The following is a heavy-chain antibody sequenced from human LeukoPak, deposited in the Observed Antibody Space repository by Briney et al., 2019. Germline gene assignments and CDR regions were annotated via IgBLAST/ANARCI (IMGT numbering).Heavy chain of an antibody. J-gene: IGHJ4*02. D-gene: IGHD1-1*01. Sequence: GGSLRLSCVASGFTSGNYWMHWVRQAPGKGPEWVSRIDDDGTDTHYAVSVKGRFTISRDNAKNTLYLQMNSLRAEDTAVYYCAREGTLLNDYWGQGTLVTVSS. CDR2: IDDDGTDT. V-gene: IGHV3-74*01. CDR3: AREGTLLNDY. CDR1: GFTSGNYW.